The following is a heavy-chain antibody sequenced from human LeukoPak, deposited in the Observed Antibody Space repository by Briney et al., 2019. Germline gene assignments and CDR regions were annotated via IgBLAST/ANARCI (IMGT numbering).Heavy chain of an antibody. J-gene: IGHJ5*02. Sequence: GGSLRLSCAVSGFTFSGFWMSWSRQAPGKGLEWVASINSDGSEGYYADVVKGRFTISRDNAKNSLYLQINSLRAEDTAVYYCATLFEGYDERSDYENWFDPWGQGTLVTVSS. CDR1: GFTFSGFW. CDR3: ATLFEGYDERSDYENWFDP. V-gene: IGHV3-7*03. CDR2: INSDGSEG. D-gene: IGHD3-16*01.